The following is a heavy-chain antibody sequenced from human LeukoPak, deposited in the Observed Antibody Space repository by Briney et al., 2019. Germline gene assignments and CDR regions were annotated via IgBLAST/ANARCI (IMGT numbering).Heavy chain of an antibody. Sequence: SETLSLTCTVSGGSISSSSYYWGWIRQPPGRGLEWIGSIYYSGSTYYNPSLKSRVTISVDTSKNQFSLNLSSVTAADTAVYYCARATGYRTYYSDYWGQGTRAPVSS. CDR1: GGSISSSSYY. CDR2: IYYSGST. J-gene: IGHJ4*02. CDR3: ARATGYRTYYSDY. V-gene: IGHV4-39*01. D-gene: IGHD3-9*01.